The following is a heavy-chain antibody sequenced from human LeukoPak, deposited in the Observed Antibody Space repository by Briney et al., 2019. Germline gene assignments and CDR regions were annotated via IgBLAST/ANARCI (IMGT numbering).Heavy chain of an antibody. V-gene: IGHV4-61*01. CDR2: IYHDGST. J-gene: IGHJ5*02. D-gene: IGHD5/OR15-5a*01. CDR1: GVSVSSGSYF. CDR3: ATFFDFWFGP. Sequence: SSETLSLTCTVSGVSVSSGSYFWSWIRQPPGEGPQWIGYIYHDGSTNYSPSLRSRVSISVDTSKNQFSLKLSSVTTADTAVYFCATFFDFWFGPWGQGTQVTASS.